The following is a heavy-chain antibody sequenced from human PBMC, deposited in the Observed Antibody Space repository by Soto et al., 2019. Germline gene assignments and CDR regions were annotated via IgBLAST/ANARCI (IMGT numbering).Heavy chain of an antibody. CDR2: FDPEDGET. J-gene: IGHJ4*02. Sequence: GASVKVSCKVSGYTLTELSMYWVRQAPGKGLEWMGGFDPEDGETIYAQKFQGRVTMTEDTSTDTAYMELSSLRSEDTAVYYCATSHYDILTGYRRAPFDYWGQGTLVTVSS. CDR1: GYTLTELS. D-gene: IGHD3-9*01. V-gene: IGHV1-24*01. CDR3: ATSHYDILTGYRRAPFDY.